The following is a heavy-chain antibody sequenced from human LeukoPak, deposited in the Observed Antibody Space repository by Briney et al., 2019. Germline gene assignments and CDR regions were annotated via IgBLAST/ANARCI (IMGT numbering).Heavy chain of an antibody. J-gene: IGHJ3*02. Sequence: PGGSLRLSCAASGFTFSSYAMSWVRQAPGKGLEWVSAISGSGGSTYYADSVKGRFTISRDNSKNTLYPQMNSLRAEDTAVYYCAKDLGCSGGSCYPHDAFDIWGQGTMVTVSS. CDR1: GFTFSSYA. D-gene: IGHD2-15*01. V-gene: IGHV3-23*01. CDR2: ISGSGGST. CDR3: AKDLGCSGGSCYPHDAFDI.